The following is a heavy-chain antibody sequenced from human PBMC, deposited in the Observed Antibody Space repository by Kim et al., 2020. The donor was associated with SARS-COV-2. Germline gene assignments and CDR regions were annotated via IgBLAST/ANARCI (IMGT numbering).Heavy chain of an antibody. CDR2: MNPNSGNT. CDR1: GYTFTSYD. CDR3: ARGVKVPAAIWISYYYYYMAV. V-gene: IGHV1-8*01. D-gene: IGHD2-2*01. Sequence: ASVKVSCKASGYTFTSYDINWVRQATGQGLEWMGWMNPNSGNTGYAQKFQGRVTMTRNTSISTAYMELSSLRSEDTAVYYCARGVKVPAAIWISYYYYYMAVWGKETTVSVSS. J-gene: IGHJ6*03.